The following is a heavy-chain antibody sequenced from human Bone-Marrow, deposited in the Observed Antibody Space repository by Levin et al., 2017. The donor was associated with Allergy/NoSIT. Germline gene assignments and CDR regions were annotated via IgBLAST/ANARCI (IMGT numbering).Heavy chain of an antibody. CDR3: ARVFQSYYFDY. CDR1: GFTFGSYG. D-gene: IGHD1-1*01. J-gene: IGHJ4*02. V-gene: IGHV3-30*03. CDR2: ISFDRSEK. Sequence: GESLKISCSASGFTFGSYGMHWVRQTPGRGLEWVAFISFDRSEKNYADSVKGRFTISRDNSKNTLSLQMNSLRAEDTAVYYCARVFQSYYFDYWGQGTLVTVPS.